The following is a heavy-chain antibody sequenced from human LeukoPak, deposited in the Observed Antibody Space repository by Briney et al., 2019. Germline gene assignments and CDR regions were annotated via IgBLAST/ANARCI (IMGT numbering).Heavy chain of an antibody. J-gene: IGHJ4*02. V-gene: IGHV3-30*18. CDR2: ISYDGSNK. Sequence: EGSLRLSCAASGFTFSSYGMHWVRQAPGKGLEWVAVISYDGSNKYYADSVKGRFTISRDNSKNTLYLQMNSLRAEDTAVYYCAKERLQSGLDYWGQGTLVTVSS. D-gene: IGHD4-4*01. CDR3: AKERLQSGLDY. CDR1: GFTFSSYG.